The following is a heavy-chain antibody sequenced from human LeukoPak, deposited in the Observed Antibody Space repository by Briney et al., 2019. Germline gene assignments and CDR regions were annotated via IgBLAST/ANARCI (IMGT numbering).Heavy chain of an antibody. D-gene: IGHD2-15*01. V-gene: IGHV3-9*01. CDR3: VRVSLSPLLPIDY. J-gene: IGHJ4*02. CDR1: GFTFDEYA. CDR2: INWNSGSI. Sequence: GGSLRLSCAASGFTFDEYAMHWVRQAPGKGLEWVAGINWNSGSIGYADSVRGRFTVSRGNAKKSLYVQINSLRADDTAVYYCVRVSLSPLLPIDYWGQGTLVTVSS.